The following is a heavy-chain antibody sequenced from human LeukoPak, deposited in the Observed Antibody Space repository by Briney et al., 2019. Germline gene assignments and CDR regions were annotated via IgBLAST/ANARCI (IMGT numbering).Heavy chain of an antibody. CDR2: ISSSGSTI. CDR3: AELGITMIGGV. Sequence: GGSLRLSCAASGFIFSKYAMSWVRQAPGKGLEWVSYISSSGSTIYYADSVKGRFTISRDNAKNSLYLQMNSLRAEDTAVYYCAELGITMIGGVWGKGTTVTISS. J-gene: IGHJ6*04. CDR1: GFIFSKYA. V-gene: IGHV3-48*03. D-gene: IGHD3-10*02.